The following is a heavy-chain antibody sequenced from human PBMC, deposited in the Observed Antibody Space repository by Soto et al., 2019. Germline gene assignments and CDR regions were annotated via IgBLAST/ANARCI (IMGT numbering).Heavy chain of an antibody. J-gene: IGHJ4*02. CDR2: INPNSGGT. D-gene: IGHD2-2*01. CDR1: GYTFTGYY. Sequence: ASVKVSCKASGYTFTGYYMHWVRQAPGQGLEWMGWINPNSGGTNYAQKFQGWVTMTRDTSISTAYMELSRLRSDGTAVYYCARQGCSSTSCYFDYWGQGTLVTVSS. CDR3: ARQGCSSTSCYFDY. V-gene: IGHV1-2*04.